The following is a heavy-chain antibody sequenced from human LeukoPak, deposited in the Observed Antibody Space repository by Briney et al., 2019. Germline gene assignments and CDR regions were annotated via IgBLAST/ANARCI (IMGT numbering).Heavy chain of an antibody. D-gene: IGHD2-2*01. CDR1: GFNFSAYR. CDR3: ARITCTSVNCYDYYYYYFMDV. CDR2: IKQDGSEK. Sequence: GGSLRLSCAASGFNFSAYRISWVRQAPGKGLEWVANIKQDGSEKSYVDFVKGRFTISRDNAKSSLYLQMNSLRAEDTAVYYCARITCTSVNCYDYYYYYFMDVWGKGTTVTVSS. V-gene: IGHV3-7*01. J-gene: IGHJ6*03.